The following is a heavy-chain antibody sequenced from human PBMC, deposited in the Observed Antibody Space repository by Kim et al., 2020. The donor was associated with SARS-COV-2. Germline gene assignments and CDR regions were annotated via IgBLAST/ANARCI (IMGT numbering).Heavy chain of an antibody. D-gene: IGHD6-19*01. J-gene: IGHJ3*02. CDR3: ARDPPIPGIAVAGSAFDI. Sequence: KGRFTISRDNAKNSLYLQMNSLRAEDTAVYYCARDPPIPGIAVAGSAFDIWGQGTMVTVSS. V-gene: IGHV3-11*04.